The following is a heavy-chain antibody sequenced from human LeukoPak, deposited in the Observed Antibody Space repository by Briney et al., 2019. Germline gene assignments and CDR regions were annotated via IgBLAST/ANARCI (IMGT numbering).Heavy chain of an antibody. Sequence: GASVKVSCKASGYTFTSYAMHWVRQAPGQRLEWMGWINAGNGNTKYSQEFQGRVTITRDTSASTAYMELSSLRSEDMAVYYCATDTVDYDSYWYFDLWGRGTLVTVSS. CDR1: GYTFTSYA. V-gene: IGHV1-3*03. D-gene: IGHD3-22*01. CDR3: ATDTVDYDSYWYFDL. CDR2: INAGNGNT. J-gene: IGHJ2*01.